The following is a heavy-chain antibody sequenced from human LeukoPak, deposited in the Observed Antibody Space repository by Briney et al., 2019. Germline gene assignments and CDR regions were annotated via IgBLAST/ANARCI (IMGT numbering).Heavy chain of an antibody. CDR1: GYTFTGYY. J-gene: IGHJ4*02. CDR3: ATPERGYSGYDFGS. D-gene: IGHD5-12*01. Sequence: GASVKVSCKASGYTFTGYYMHWVRQAPGQGLEWMGWINPNSGGTNYAQKFQGRVTMTRDTSISTAYMELSRLRSADTAVYYCATPERGYSGYDFGSWGQGTLVTVSS. V-gene: IGHV1-2*02. CDR2: INPNSGGT.